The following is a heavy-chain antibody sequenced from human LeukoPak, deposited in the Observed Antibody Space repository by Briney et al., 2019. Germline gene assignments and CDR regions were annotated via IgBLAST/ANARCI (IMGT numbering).Heavy chain of an antibody. J-gene: IGHJ6*03. CDR3: ARAIRVQGVIIYYYMDV. CDR1: GYTFTSYD. Sequence: ASVKVSCKASGYTFTSYDINWVRQATGQGLEWMGWMNPNSGNTGYAQKFQGRVTMTRNTSISTAYMELSSLRSEDTAVYYCARAIRVQGVIIYYYMDVWGKGTTVTVSS. V-gene: IGHV1-8*01. D-gene: IGHD3-10*01. CDR2: MNPNSGNT.